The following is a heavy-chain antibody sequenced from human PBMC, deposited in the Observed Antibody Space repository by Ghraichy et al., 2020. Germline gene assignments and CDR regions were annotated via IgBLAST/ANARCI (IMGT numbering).Heavy chain of an antibody. J-gene: IGHJ4*02. D-gene: IGHD3-22*01. CDR2: ISGSGGST. Sequence: GGSLRLSCAASGFTFSSYAMSWVRQAPGKGLEWVSAISGSGGSTYYADSVKGRFTISRDNSKNTLYLQMNSLRAEDTAIYYCAKAENYDSSGYSYWGQGTLVTVSS. V-gene: IGHV3-23*01. CDR1: GFTFSSYA. CDR3: AKAENYDSSGYSY.